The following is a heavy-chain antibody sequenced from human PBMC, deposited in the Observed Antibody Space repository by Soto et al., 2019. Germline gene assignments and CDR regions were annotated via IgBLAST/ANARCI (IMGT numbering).Heavy chain of an antibody. CDR3: ATSTPSPHTVHDAFDI. V-gene: IGHV1-8*01. D-gene: IGHD4-17*01. J-gene: IGHJ3*02. CDR1: GYTFTSYD. CDR2: MNPNSGNT. Sequence: QVQLVQSGAEVKKPGASVKVSCKASGYTFTSYDINWVRQATGQGLEWMGWMNPNSGNTGYAQKFQGRVTMTRNTSISTAYMELSSLRSEDTAVYYCATSTPSPHTVHDAFDIWGQGTMVTVSS.